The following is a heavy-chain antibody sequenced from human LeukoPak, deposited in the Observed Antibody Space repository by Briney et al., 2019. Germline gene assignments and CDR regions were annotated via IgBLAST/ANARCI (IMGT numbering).Heavy chain of an antibody. V-gene: IGHV4-61*02. J-gene: IGHJ6*02. Sequence: SQTLSLTCTVSGGSISSGSYYWSWIRQPAGKGLEWIGRIYTSGSTNYNPSLKSRVTISVDTSKNQFSLKLSSVTAADTAVYYCVRSEVVPAATLPSYYYGMDVWGQGTTVTVSS. CDR3: VRSEVVPAATLPSYYYGMDV. CDR2: IYTSGST. CDR1: GGSISSGSYY. D-gene: IGHD2-2*01.